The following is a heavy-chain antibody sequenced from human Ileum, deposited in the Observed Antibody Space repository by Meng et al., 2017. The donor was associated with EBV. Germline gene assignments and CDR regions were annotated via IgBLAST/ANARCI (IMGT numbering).Heavy chain of an antibody. Sequence: QGQLRESGPGLVKPSGTLSLTCAVSGGSISSSNWWSWVRQAPGKGLEWIGEIHHTESTNYNPSLKSRVTISVDKSKNQFSLKLSSVTAADTAVYYCARESYSDSSGYYSLDYWGQGSLVTVS. V-gene: IGHV4-4*02. CDR3: ARESYSDSSGYYSLDY. CDR2: IHHTEST. D-gene: IGHD3-22*01. J-gene: IGHJ4*02. CDR1: GGSISSSNW.